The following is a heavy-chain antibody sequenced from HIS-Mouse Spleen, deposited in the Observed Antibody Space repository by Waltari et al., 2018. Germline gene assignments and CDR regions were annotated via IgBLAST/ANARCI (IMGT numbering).Heavy chain of an antibody. Sequence: QLQLQESGPGLVKPSETLSLTCTVSGGSISSSSYYWGWIRQPPGKGLAGIGSIYYSGSTYSNPSLKSRVTISVDTSKNQFSLKLSSVTAADTAVYYCAREIPYSSSWYDWYFDLWGRGTLVTVSS. CDR2: IYYSGST. CDR1: GGSISSSSYY. D-gene: IGHD6-13*01. J-gene: IGHJ2*01. V-gene: IGHV4-39*07. CDR3: AREIPYSSSWYDWYFDL.